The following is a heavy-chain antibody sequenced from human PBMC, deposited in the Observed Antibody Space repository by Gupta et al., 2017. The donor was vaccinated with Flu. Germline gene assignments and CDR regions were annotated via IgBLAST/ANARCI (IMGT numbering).Heavy chain of an antibody. D-gene: IGHD3-9*01. Sequence: WIRQPPGKGLEWIGEINHSGSTNYNPSLKSRVTISVDTSKNQFSLKLSSVTAADTAVYYCARGAVLRYNLSYYYYYGMDVWGQGTTVTVSS. V-gene: IGHV4-34*01. J-gene: IGHJ6*02. CDR3: ARGAVLRYNLSYYYYYGMDV. CDR2: INHSGST.